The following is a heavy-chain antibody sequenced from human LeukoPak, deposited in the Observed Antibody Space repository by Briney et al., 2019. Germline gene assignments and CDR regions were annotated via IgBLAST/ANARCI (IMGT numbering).Heavy chain of an antibody. CDR3: ASRGEAAAGTHDY. V-gene: IGHV1-46*03. J-gene: IGHJ4*02. D-gene: IGHD6-13*01. Sequence: GASVKVSCKASGYTFTSYYMHWVRQAPGRGLEWMGIINPSGGSTSYAQKFQGRVTMTRDTSTSTVYMELSSLRSEDTAVYYCASRGEAAAGTHDYWGQGTLVTVSS. CDR2: INPSGGST. CDR1: GYTFTSYY.